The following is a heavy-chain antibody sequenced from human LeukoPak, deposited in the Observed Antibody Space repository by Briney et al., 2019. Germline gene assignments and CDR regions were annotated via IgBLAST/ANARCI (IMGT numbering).Heavy chain of an antibody. V-gene: IGHV1-46*01. J-gene: IGHJ4*02. CDR1: GYTFTSYY. Sequence: ASVKVSCKASGYTFTSYYMHWVRQAPGQGLEWMGIINPSGGSTSYAQKSQGRVTMTRDTSTSTVYMELSSLRSEDTAVYYCARVGGRCFDWLEAWYFDYWGQGTLVTVSS. D-gene: IGHD3-9*01. CDR3: ARVGGRCFDWLEAWYFDY. CDR2: INPSGGST.